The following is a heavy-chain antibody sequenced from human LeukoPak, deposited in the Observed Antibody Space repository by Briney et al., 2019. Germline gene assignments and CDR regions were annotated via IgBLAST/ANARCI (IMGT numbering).Heavy chain of an antibody. D-gene: IGHD2-15*01. Sequence: ASVKVSCKASGYTFTGYYMHWVRQAPGQGLEWMGRINPNSGGTNYAQKFQGRVTMARDTSISTAYMELSRLRSDDTAVYYCARYLEGYCSGGRCPPHYYYYGMDVWGQGTTVTVSS. CDR2: INPNSGGT. CDR3: ARYLEGYCSGGRCPPHYYYYGMDV. J-gene: IGHJ6*02. V-gene: IGHV1-2*06. CDR1: GYTFTGYY.